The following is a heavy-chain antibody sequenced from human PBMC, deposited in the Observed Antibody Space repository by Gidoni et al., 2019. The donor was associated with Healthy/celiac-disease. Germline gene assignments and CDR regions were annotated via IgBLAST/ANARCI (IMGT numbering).Heavy chain of an antibody. CDR2: ISGSGGST. J-gene: IGHJ6*02. D-gene: IGHD6-19*01. CDR1: GFTFSSYA. V-gene: IGHV3-23*01. Sequence: EVQLLESGGGLVQPGGSLRLSCAASGFTFSSYAMSWVRQAPGKGLEWVSAISGSGGSTYYADSVKGRFTISRDNSKNTLYLQMNSLRAEDTAVYYCAKGGYSSGWDPPYYYYYGMDVWGQGTTVTVSS. CDR3: AKGGYSSGWDPPYYYYYGMDV.